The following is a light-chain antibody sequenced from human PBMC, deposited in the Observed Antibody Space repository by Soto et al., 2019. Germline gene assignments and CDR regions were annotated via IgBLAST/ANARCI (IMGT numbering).Light chain of an antibody. Sequence: EIVMTQSPATLPVSPGEGGTLSCRASQSISGNLAWYQQKPGQAPRLLIYGASSRATGIPDRFSGSGSGTDFTLTISRLEPEDFAIYYCQQYGSSPRTFGQRTKVDI. V-gene: IGKV3-20*01. CDR3: QQYGSSPRT. CDR1: QSISGN. J-gene: IGKJ1*01. CDR2: GAS.